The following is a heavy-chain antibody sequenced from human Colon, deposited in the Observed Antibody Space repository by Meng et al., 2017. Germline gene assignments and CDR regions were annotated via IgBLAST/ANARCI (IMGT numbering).Heavy chain of an antibody. D-gene: IGHD2-15*01. CDR1: AGPFSGYY. J-gene: IGHJ4*02. Sequence: QVPLQQWGPGLLKTSTPLPITCAINAGPFSGYYWSWIRQAPGKGLEWIGEINHSGDTHYNPSLKSRVSMSFDTSKKQFSLHLSSVTAADTAVYYCSSLLTLDYWGPGTLVTVSS. CDR2: INHSGDT. V-gene: IGHV4-34*02. CDR3: SSLLTLDY.